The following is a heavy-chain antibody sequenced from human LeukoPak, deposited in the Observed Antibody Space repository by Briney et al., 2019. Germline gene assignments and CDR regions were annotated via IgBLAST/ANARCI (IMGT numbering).Heavy chain of an antibody. CDR1: GGTFSSYA. CDR3: ARDLNYYDSSGPELFDY. D-gene: IGHD3-22*01. Sequence: SVKVSCKASGGTFSSYAISWVRQAPGQGLEWMGRIIPILGIANYAQKFQGRVTITADKSTSTAYMELSSLRSEDTAVYYCARDLNYYDSSGPELFDYWGQGTLVTVSS. CDR2: IIPILGIA. V-gene: IGHV1-69*04. J-gene: IGHJ4*02.